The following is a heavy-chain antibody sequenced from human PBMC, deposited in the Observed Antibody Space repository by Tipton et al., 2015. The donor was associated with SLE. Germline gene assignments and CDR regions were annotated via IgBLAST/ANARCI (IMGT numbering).Heavy chain of an antibody. CDR3: ARGIDPTSSRISGF. J-gene: IGHJ4*02. Sequence: SLRLSCTDSGLTFHNYAMNWVRQAQGKGLEWVSGISGSGDSTFSGDSVKGRFTISRDNAKNILYLQMNNLRVEDTALYYCARGIDPTSSRISGFWGQGTLLSVSS. V-gene: IGHV3-23*01. CDR1: GLTFHNYA. D-gene: IGHD2-2*01. CDR2: ISGSGDST.